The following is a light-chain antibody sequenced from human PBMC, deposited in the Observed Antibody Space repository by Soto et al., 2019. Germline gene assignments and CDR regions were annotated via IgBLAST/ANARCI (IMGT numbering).Light chain of an antibody. V-gene: IGLV2-14*01. J-gene: IGLJ1*01. CDR3: SSYTSSSTPLYV. CDR1: SRDVGGYNY. CDR2: DVS. Sequence: QSALTQPASVSGSPGQSITISCTGTSRDVGGYNYVSWYQQHPGKAPTLMIYDVSNRPSGVSNRFSGSKSGNTASLTISGLQAEDEADYYCSSYTSSSTPLYVFGTGTKLTVL.